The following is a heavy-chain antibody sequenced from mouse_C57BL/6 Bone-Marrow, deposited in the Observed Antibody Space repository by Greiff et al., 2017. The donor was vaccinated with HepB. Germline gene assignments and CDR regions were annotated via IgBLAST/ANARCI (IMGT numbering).Heavy chain of an antibody. CDR3: ARHLDPAIPAIVATSAWFAY. D-gene: IGHD1-1*01. J-gene: IGHJ3*01. CDR1: GFTFSSYG. V-gene: IGHV5-6*01. CDR2: ISSGGCYT. Sequence: EVQLKESGGDLVKPGGSLKLSCAASGFTFSSYGMSWVRQTPDKRLECVATISSGGCYTYCPDSVKGRFTISRDNAKNTLYLQISSLKSEDTAMYYCARHLDPAIPAIVATSAWFAYWGQGTLVTVSA.